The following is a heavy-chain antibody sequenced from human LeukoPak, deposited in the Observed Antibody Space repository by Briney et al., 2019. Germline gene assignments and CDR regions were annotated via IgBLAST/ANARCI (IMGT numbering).Heavy chain of an antibody. D-gene: IGHD6-13*01. Sequence: SETLSLTCTVSGVSIVSYYWSWIRQPPGKGLEWIAFIHSSGSTGYNPSLKSRFTISVDTSKNHFSLKVTSMSAADTGVYYCARSLPGAIGAADFWGQGTLVTVSS. J-gene: IGHJ4*02. CDR2: IHSSGST. CDR3: ARSLPGAIGAADF. V-gene: IGHV4-59*01. CDR1: GVSIVSYY.